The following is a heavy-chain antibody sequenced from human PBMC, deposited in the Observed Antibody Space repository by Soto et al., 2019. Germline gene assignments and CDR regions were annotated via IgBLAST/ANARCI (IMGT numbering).Heavy chain of an antibody. CDR1: GGSFSGYY. CDR3: ARWGGLRFLEWLPNTLYYYYGMDV. Sequence: PSETLSLTCAVYGGSFSGYYWSWIRQPPGKGLEWIGEIIHSGSTNYNPSLKSRVTISVDTSKNQFSLKLSSVTAADTAVYYCARWGGLRFLEWLPNTLYYYYGMDVWGQGTTVTVSS. D-gene: IGHD3-3*01. J-gene: IGHJ6*02. CDR2: IIHSGST. V-gene: IGHV4-34*12.